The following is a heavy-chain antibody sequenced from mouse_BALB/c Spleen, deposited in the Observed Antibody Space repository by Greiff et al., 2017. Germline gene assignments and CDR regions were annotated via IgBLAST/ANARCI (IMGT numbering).Heavy chain of an antibody. CDR2: ISSGGSYT. D-gene: IGHD1-1*01. V-gene: IGHV5-9-4*01. J-gene: IGHJ4*01. CDR3: ARAYYGSSRGYAMDY. CDR1: GFTFSSYA. Sequence: DVHLVESGGGLVKPGGSLKLSCAASGFTFSSYAMSWVRQSPEKRLEWVAEISSGGSYTYYPDTVTGRFTISRDNAKNTLYLEMSSLRSEDTAMYYCARAYYGSSRGYAMDYWGQGTSVTVSS.